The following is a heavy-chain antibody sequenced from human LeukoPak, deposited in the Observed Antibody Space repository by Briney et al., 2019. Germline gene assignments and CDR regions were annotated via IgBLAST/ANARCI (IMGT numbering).Heavy chain of an antibody. CDR2: VSDEGTNQ. V-gene: IGHV3-30-3*01. CDR3: ARGYREDIGLRYFDWLLLSERQFDY. D-gene: IGHD3-9*01. Sequence: GGSLRLSCAASGFLFSNYALHWVRQAPGKGLEWVAVVSDEGTNQFYADSVKGRFTISRDNAKNSLYLQMNSLRDEDTAVYYCARGYREDIGLRYFDWLLLSERQFDYWGQGTLVTVSS. J-gene: IGHJ4*02. CDR1: GFLFSNYA.